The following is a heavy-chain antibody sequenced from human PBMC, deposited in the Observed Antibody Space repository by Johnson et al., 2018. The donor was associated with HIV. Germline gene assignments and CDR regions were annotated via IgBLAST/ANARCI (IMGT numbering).Heavy chain of an antibody. D-gene: IGHD1-26*01. CDR3: AREGVGVNAFDI. V-gene: IGHV3-11*04. Sequence: QVQLVESRGGLVKPGGSLRLSCTISGFSFSDYYMSWFRQAPGKGLEWLSYISVTGSVIYYADSVKGRFTISRDNSKNTLYLQMGSLRAEDMAVYYCAREGVGVNAFDIWGQGTMVTVSS. CDR2: ISVTGSVI. J-gene: IGHJ3*02. CDR1: GFSFSDYY.